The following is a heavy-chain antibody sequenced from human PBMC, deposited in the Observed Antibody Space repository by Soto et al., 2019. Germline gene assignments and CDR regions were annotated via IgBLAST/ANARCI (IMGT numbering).Heavy chain of an antibody. CDR3: ARVPYYYDSSGTRGWFDP. J-gene: IGHJ5*02. V-gene: IGHV4-61*01. Sequence: PSETLSLTCAVSGGSVRSGSFYWSWIRQPPGKGLEWIGYIYYSGSTNYNPSLKSRVTISVDTSKNKFSLKLSSVTAADTAIYYCARVPYYYDSSGTRGWFDPRGQGTLVTV. CDR2: IYYSGST. D-gene: IGHD3-22*01. CDR1: GGSVRSGSFY.